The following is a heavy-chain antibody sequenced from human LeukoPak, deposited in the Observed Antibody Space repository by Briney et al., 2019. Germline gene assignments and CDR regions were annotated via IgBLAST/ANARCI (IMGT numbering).Heavy chain of an antibody. CDR2: IYHSGST. CDR3: ARDTVPAAIVDY. D-gene: IGHD2-2*02. J-gene: IGHJ4*02. V-gene: IGHV4-38-2*02. Sequence: SETPSLTCTVSGYSISSGYYWGWIRQPPGKGLEWIGSIYHSGSTYYNPSLKSRVTISVDTSKNQFSLKLSSVTAADTAVYYCARDTVPAAIVDYWGQGTLVTVSS. CDR1: GYSISSGYY.